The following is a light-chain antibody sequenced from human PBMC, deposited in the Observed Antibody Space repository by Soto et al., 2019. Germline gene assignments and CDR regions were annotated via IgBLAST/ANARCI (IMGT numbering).Light chain of an antibody. CDR3: QHYNHWPPGYT. CDR1: QSISSN. J-gene: IGKJ2*01. V-gene: IGKV3-15*01. Sequence: EIVMTQSPATLSVSPGERATLSCSASQSISSNLAWYQQKPGQAPRLLIYGASTRATGVPARFSGSGSGTEFTLTISSMQSEDFAVYYCQHYNHWPPGYTFGQGTKLEIK. CDR2: GAS.